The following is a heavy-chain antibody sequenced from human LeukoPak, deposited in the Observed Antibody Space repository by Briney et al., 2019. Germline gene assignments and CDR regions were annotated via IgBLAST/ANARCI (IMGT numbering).Heavy chain of an antibody. V-gene: IGHV3-53*01. D-gene: IGHD3-10*01. CDR1: GFTFSSYG. J-gene: IGHJ4*02. CDR3: ARAKPKNMVRGLIMRRESRYYFDY. Sequence: GGSLRLSCASSGFTFSSYGMSWVRQAPGKGLEWVSVIYSGGSTYYADSVKGRFTISRDNSKSTLYIQMNRLRAEDTAVYYCARAKPKNMVRGLIMRRESRYYFDYWGQGTLVTVSS. CDR2: IYSGGST.